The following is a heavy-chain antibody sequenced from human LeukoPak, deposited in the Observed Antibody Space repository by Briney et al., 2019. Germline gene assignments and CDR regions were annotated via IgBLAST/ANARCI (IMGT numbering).Heavy chain of an antibody. CDR1: GGSISSSSYY. Sequence: PSETLSLTCTVSGGSISSSSYYWGWIRQPPGKGLEWIGYIYYSGSTNYNPSLKSRVTISVDTSKNQFSLKLSSVTAADTAVYYCARDGDFWSGYPHAFDIWGQGTMVTVSS. V-gene: IGHV4-61*01. J-gene: IGHJ3*02. CDR3: ARDGDFWSGYPHAFDI. D-gene: IGHD3-3*01. CDR2: IYYSGST.